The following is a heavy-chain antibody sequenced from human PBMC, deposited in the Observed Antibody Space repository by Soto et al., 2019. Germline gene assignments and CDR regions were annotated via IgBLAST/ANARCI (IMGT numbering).Heavy chain of an antibody. J-gene: IGHJ4*02. Sequence: SETLSLTCAVYGGSFSGYYWSWIRQPPGKGLEWIGEINHSGSTNYNPSLKSRVTISVDTSKNQFSLKLSSVTAADTAVYYCARGAVAGYCSGGSCYVSSGVFIDYWGQGNLVTVSS. V-gene: IGHV4-34*01. CDR3: ARGAVAGYCSGGSCYVSSGVFIDY. CDR1: GGSFSGYY. CDR2: INHSGST. D-gene: IGHD2-15*01.